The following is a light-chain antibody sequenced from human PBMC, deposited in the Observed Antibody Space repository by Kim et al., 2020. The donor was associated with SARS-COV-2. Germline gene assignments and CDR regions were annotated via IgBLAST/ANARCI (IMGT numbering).Light chain of an antibody. V-gene: IGLV3-1*01. CDR1: KLGDKY. CDR2: QDN. J-gene: IGLJ2*01. Sequence: SYELTQPPSVSVSPGQTASITCSGDKLGDKYACWYQQKPGQSPVVVIYQDNKRPSGIPERFSGSNSGNTATLTISGTQAMDEADYYCRAWDSSTAVFGGGTQLTVL. CDR3: RAWDSSTAV.